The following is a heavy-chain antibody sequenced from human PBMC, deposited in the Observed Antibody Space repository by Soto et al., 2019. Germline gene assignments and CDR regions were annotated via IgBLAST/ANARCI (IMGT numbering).Heavy chain of an antibody. CDR2: INPSGGGT. Sequence: QVQLVQSGAEGKKPGASVKVSCKASGYTLTSYFMHWVRQAPGQGLEWMGIINPSGGGTGYAQKFQGRVTMTRDTSTSTVYMELISLRSEDTAVYYCARGSAVSNDYWGQGTLVTVSS. CDR1: GYTLTSYF. D-gene: IGHD4-17*01. CDR3: ARGSAVSNDY. J-gene: IGHJ4*02. V-gene: IGHV1-46*01.